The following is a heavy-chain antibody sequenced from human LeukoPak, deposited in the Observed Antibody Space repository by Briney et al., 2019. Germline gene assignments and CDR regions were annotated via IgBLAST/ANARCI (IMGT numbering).Heavy chain of an antibody. CDR1: GYTFTSYG. CDR3: ARDSGAHYYGSGSYYRYYYGMDV. Sequence: GASVKVSCKDSGYTFTSYGISWVRQAPGQGLEWMGWISAYNGNTNYAQKLQGRVTMTTDTPTSTAYMELRSLRSDDTAVYYCARDSGAHYYGSGSYYRYYYGMDVWGQGTTVTVSS. J-gene: IGHJ6*02. CDR2: ISAYNGNT. D-gene: IGHD3-10*01. V-gene: IGHV1-18*01.